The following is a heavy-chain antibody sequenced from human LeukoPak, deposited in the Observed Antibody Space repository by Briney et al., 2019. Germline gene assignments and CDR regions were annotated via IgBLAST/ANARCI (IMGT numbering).Heavy chain of an antibody. D-gene: IGHD2-2*01. Sequence: TGGSLRLSCAASGFTFSSYSMNWVRQAPGKGLEWVSSISSSSSYIYYVDSVKGRFTISRDNAKNSLYLQMNSLRAEDTAVYYCARDLAGYCSSTSCSDVWGKGTTVTVSS. J-gene: IGHJ6*04. CDR2: ISSSSSYI. CDR3: ARDLAGYCSSTSCSDV. CDR1: GFTFSSYS. V-gene: IGHV3-21*01.